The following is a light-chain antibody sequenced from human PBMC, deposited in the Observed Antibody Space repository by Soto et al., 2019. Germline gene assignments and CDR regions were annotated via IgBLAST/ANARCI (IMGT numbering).Light chain of an antibody. CDR1: SSDVGGYKY. CDR2: EVS. CDR3: SSYTSSSTVV. V-gene: IGLV2-14*01. Sequence: QSALTQPASVSGSPGQSITISCTGTSSDVGGYKYVSWYQQHPGKVPKLMIYEVSNRPSGVSNRFSGSKSGDTASLTISGLQPDDEDDYYCSSYTSSSTVVFGGGTKLTVL. J-gene: IGLJ2*01.